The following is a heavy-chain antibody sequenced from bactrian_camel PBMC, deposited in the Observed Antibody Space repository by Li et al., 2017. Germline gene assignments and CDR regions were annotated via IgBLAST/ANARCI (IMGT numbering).Heavy chain of an antibody. V-gene: IGHV3S40*01. J-gene: IGHJ4*01. CDR2: INNYDGTE. CDR3: APDSSPQMGCY. D-gene: IGHD3*01. CDR1: GFTFSSTT. Sequence: VQLVESGGGLVQPGGSLRLSCVGSGFTFSSTTMNWVRQAPGKGLEWVSRINNYDGTEAYADPVKGRFTISQNDAKNVVYLQMDNMKLDDTAMYYCAPDSSPQMGCYWTRGTQVTVS.